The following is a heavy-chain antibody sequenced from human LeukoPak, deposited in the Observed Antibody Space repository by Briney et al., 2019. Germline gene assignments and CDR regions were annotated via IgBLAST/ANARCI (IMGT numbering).Heavy chain of an antibody. V-gene: IGHV3-9*01. J-gene: IGHJ1*01. D-gene: IGHD1-26*01. CDR3: ARGGYCGRLEYFQH. Sequence: PGRSLRLSFAASGFTLGDYAMHSVRQAPGKGLEWVSGISGNNGSIDYADSVKGPFTISRDNAKKSLYLQMNSLRAEDTALYYCARGGYCGRLEYFQHWGQGTLVTVSS. CDR1: GFTLGDYA. CDR2: ISGNNGSI.